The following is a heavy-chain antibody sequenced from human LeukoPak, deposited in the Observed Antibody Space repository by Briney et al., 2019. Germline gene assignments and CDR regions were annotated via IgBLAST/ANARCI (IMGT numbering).Heavy chain of an antibody. Sequence: SETLSLTCAVYGGSFSGYYWSWIRQPPGKGLEWIGEINHSGNTNYNPSLKSRVTISVDTSKNQFSLKLSSVTAADTAVYYCAREGLRFLEWLSVYWYFDLWGRGTLVTVSS. CDR1: GGSFSGYY. D-gene: IGHD3-3*01. CDR3: AREGLRFLEWLSVYWYFDL. J-gene: IGHJ2*01. CDR2: INHSGNT. V-gene: IGHV4-34*01.